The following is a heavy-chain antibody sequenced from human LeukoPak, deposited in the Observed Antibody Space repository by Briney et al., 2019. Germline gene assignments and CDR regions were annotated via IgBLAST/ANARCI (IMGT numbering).Heavy chain of an antibody. CDR3: ARHPPADYYGSGSYYSPPFGYFDY. Sequence: SETLSLTCTVSGGSTSSSSYYWGWIRQPPGKGLEWIGSIYYSGSTYYNPSLKSRVTISVDTSKNQFSLKLSSVTAADTAVYYCARHPPADYYGSGSYYSPPFGYFDYWGQGTLVTVSS. V-gene: IGHV4-39*01. D-gene: IGHD3-10*01. CDR2: IYYSGST. J-gene: IGHJ4*02. CDR1: GGSTSSSSYY.